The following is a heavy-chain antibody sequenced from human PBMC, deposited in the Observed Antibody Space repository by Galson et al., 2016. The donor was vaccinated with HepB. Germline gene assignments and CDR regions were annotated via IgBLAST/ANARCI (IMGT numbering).Heavy chain of an antibody. V-gene: IGHV3-33*06. Sequence: CAASGFNFRACGMHWLRQAPGRGLEWVALIWYDGNKTYYADSVKGRFTISRDNSKNILYLQMNSLRAEDTAIYYCAKARGFYASRSFASYDFWGQGTLVTVSS. CDR3: AKARGFYASRSFASYDF. CDR1: GFNFRACG. CDR2: IWYDGNKT. J-gene: IGHJ4*02. D-gene: IGHD3-10*01.